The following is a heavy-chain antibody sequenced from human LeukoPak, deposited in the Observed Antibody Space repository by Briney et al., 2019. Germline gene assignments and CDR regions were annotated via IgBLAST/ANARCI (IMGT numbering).Heavy chain of an antibody. CDR1: GASISSYY. D-gene: IGHD3-10*01. J-gene: IGHJ3*02. V-gene: IGHV4-59*01. CDR3: ARSSYYYGADALDI. Sequence: SETLSLTCTVSGASISSYYWTWIRQPPGKGLEWIGYIYYSGCTNYNPSLKSRVTISVDTSKNQFSLKLSSVTAADTAVYYCARSSYYYGADALDIWGQGTMVTVSS. CDR2: IYYSGCT.